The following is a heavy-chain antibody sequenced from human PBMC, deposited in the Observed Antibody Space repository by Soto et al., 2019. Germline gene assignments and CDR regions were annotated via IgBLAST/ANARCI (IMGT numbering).Heavy chain of an antibody. CDR3: ARGRYGDY. CDR2: ISAHNGNT. V-gene: IGHV1-18*01. J-gene: IGHJ4*02. Sequence: QVHLVQSGAEVKKPGASVKVSCKGSGYAFTTYGITWVRQAPGQGLEWMGWISAHNGNTNYAQKLQGRVTVTRDTSTRTDYMELRSLRSDDTAVSFCARGRYGDYWRQGALVTVSS. D-gene: IGHD1-1*01. CDR1: GYAFTTYG.